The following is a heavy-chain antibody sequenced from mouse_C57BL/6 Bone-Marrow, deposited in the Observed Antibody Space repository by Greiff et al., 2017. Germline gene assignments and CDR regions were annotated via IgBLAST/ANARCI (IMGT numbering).Heavy chain of an antibody. CDR3: ARSKRRIEPFAY. CDR1: GYTFTSYW. CDR2: IHPNSGST. J-gene: IGHJ3*01. V-gene: IGHV1-64*01. Sequence: QVQLQQPGAELVKPGASVKLSCKASGYTFTSYWMHWVKQRPGQGLEWIGMIHPNSGSTNYNEKFKSKATLTVDKSSSTAYMQRRSLTSEDSAVYYCARSKRRIEPFAYWGQGTLVTVSA.